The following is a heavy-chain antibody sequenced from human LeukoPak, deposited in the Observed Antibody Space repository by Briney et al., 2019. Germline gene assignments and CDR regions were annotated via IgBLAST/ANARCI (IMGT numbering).Heavy chain of an antibody. CDR2: IRYDGNDK. D-gene: IGHD3-10*01. CDR1: VFTFDYYG. CDR3: AKPLMRDRWFGAS. Sequence: GGSLRLSCTASVFTFDYYGIPWVRQAPGKGLEWVAFIRYDGNDKFYADSVKGRFAISRDTSRNTIYLQMNSLRLEDTAFYYCAKPLMRDRWFGASWGQGTLVAVSS. J-gene: IGHJ5*02. V-gene: IGHV3-30*02.